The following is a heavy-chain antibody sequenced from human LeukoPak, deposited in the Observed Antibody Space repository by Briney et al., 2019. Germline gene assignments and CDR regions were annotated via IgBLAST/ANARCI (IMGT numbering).Heavy chain of an antibody. Sequence: GGSLRRSCAASRFTFNNYLMSWVRQAPGQGLEWVANINQDVNEKYYVDSVRGRVTISRDNAPNSQYLQMSTLRAEDTSVYSCARDFGTTGYDLYDYWGQGTLVTVSS. D-gene: IGHD3-9*01. CDR2: INQDVNEK. CDR1: RFTFNNYL. CDR3: ARDFGTTGYDLYDY. J-gene: IGHJ4*02. V-gene: IGHV3-7*01.